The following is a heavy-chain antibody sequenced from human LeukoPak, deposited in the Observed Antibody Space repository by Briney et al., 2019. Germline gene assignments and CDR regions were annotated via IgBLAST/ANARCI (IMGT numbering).Heavy chain of an antibody. V-gene: IGHV3-7*01. CDR3: ARVYDFWSGSPLPYFDY. CDR1: GFTFSSYW. D-gene: IGHD3-3*01. J-gene: IGHJ4*02. CDR2: IKQDGSEK. Sequence: GGSLRLSCAASGFTFSSYWMSWVRQAPGKGLEWVAKIKQDGSEKYYVDSVKGRFTISRDDAKNSLYLQMNSLRAEDTAVYYCARVYDFWSGSPLPYFDYWGQGTLVTVSS.